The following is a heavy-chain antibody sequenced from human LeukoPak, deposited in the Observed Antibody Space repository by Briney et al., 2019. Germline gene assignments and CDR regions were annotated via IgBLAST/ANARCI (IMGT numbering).Heavy chain of an antibody. CDR2: SRNKANSYTT. Sequence: GGSLRLSCAASGFTFSVHYMDWVRQAPGKGLEWVGRSRNKANSYTTEYAASVKGRFTISRDESKNSLYLQMNSLKTEDTAVYYCARSGGWYAKFDYWGQGALVTVSS. D-gene: IGHD6-19*01. J-gene: IGHJ4*02. CDR1: GFTFSVHY. CDR3: ARSGGWYAKFDY. V-gene: IGHV3-72*01.